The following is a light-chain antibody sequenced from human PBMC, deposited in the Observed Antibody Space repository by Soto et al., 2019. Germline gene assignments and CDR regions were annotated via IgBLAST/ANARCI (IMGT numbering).Light chain of an antibody. CDR2: EGG. CDR3: CLFAGNSIYV. V-gene: IGLV2-23*01. Sequence: QSVLTQPASVSGSPGQSITISCTGTSSDVGTYSLVSWYQQHPGKAPKLMIYEGGKRPSGVSDRFSGSKSGNTASLTISGLQAEDEADYYCCLFAGNSIYVFGTGTKLTVL. CDR1: SSDVGTYSL. J-gene: IGLJ1*01.